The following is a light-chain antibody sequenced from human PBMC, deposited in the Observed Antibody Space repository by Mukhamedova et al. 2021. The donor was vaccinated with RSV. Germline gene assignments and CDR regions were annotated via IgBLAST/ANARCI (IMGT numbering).Light chain of an antibody. CDR3: QQSYTMWT. V-gene: IGKV1-39*01. Sequence: WYQRRVHGKAPNLLIYAASSLQSGVPSRFSGGGSGTDFTLTISSLQPEDFATYYCQQSYTMWTFGQGTTVEIK. CDR2: AAS. J-gene: IGKJ1*01.